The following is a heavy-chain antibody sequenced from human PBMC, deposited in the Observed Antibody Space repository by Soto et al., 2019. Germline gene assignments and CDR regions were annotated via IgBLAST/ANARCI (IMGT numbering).Heavy chain of an antibody. J-gene: IGHJ4*02. CDR3: ARSLDVFLWLRELLSLGFDS. Sequence: EVQLMESGGGLVQPGGSLRLSCAASGFTFDNYAMNWVRQAPGKGLEWVSGISDTGGSTYYAASVRGRFGISRDNSKNTLYLQMNSLRAEDTAVYYCARSLDVFLWLRELLSLGFDSWGQGTLVTASS. D-gene: IGHD3-22*01. V-gene: IGHV3-23*01. CDR1: GFTFDNYA. CDR2: ISDTGGST.